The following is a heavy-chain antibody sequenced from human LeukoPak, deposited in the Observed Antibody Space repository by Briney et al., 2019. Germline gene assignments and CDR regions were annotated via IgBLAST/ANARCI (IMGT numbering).Heavy chain of an antibody. CDR3: ARPRTNNWNDVGWFDP. CDR2: IYYSGST. Sequence: SETLSLTCSVSGGSISSYYWSWIRQPPGKGLEWIGHIYYSGSTNYNPSLKSRVTISVDTSKNQFSLKLSSVTAADTAVYYCARPRTNNWNDVGWFDPWGQGTLVTVSS. D-gene: IGHD1-20*01. J-gene: IGHJ5*02. V-gene: IGHV4-59*12. CDR1: GGSISSYY.